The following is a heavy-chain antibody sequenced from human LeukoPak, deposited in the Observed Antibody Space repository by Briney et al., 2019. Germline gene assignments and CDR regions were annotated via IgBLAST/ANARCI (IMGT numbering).Heavy chain of an antibody. CDR2: IIPVLNIT. V-gene: IGHV1-69*04. CDR1: GGTFSSSA. CDR3: ARDQGLTAPPPYGLDV. Sequence: SVTVSCKTSGGTFSSSAITWVRQAPGQGLEWMGRIIPVLNITTYAQKFQGSVTITADTSTSTVYMELSSLRSEETAVYYCARDQGLTAPPPYGLDVWGQGNTVIVSS. D-gene: IGHD5-18*01. J-gene: IGHJ6*02.